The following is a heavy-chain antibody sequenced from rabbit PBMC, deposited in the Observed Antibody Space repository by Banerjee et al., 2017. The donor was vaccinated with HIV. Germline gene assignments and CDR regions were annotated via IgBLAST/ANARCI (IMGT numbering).Heavy chain of an antibody. CDR3: ARKDGTSYAGYGYAFYFNL. D-gene: IGHD6-1*01. CDR2: IYSGDGST. J-gene: IGHJ4*01. Sequence: WVRLAPGKGLEWIACIYSGDGSTYYASWAKGRFTISKTSSTTVTLQMTSLTAADTATYVCARKDGTSYAGYGYAFYFNLWGPGTLVTVS. V-gene: IGHV1S40*01.